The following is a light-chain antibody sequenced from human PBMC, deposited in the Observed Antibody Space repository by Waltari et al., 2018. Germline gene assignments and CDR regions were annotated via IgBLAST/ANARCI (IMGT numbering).Light chain of an antibody. CDR1: SSDVGAYSY. CDR2: EVS. CDR3: SSYTTSSTVV. Sequence: QSALTQPASVSGSPGQSVTISCTGTSSDVGAYSYVSWYQQHPGKAPKLMIYEVSNRPSGLANRFSGSKSGNTAALTISGLQAEDEADYYCSSYTTSSTVVFGGGTKLTVL. J-gene: IGLJ2*01. V-gene: IGLV2-14*01.